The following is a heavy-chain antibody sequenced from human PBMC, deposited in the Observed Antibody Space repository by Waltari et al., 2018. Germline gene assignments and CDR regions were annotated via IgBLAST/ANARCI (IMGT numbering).Heavy chain of an antibody. CDR3: ARHWKRNGYRFDP. J-gene: IGHJ5*02. Sequence: QLQLQESGPGLMTPSETLSLTCTVPGGSISRRSSYWGWIRQSPGKGLEWIASIYYSGTTYYNPTLESRVTISGDTSKNQFSLRLTSVTAADTAVYYCARHWKRNGYRFDPWGQGTLVTVSS. D-gene: IGHD5-12*01. CDR2: IYYSGTT. V-gene: IGHV4-39*01. CDR1: GGSISRRSSY.